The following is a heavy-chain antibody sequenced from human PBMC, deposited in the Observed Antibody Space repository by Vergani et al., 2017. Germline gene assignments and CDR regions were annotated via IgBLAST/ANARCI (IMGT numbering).Heavy chain of an antibody. D-gene: IGHD2-8*01. V-gene: IGHV3-21*01. CDR3: ARDTVRAFDI. Sequence: EVQLLESGGGLVQPGGSLRLSCAASGFTFSSYSMNWVRQAPGKGVEWVSSISSSSSYIYYADSVKGLFTISRDNAKNSLYLQMNSLRAEDTAVYYCARDTVRAFDIWGQGTMVTVSS. J-gene: IGHJ3*02. CDR2: ISSSSSYI. CDR1: GFTFSSYS.